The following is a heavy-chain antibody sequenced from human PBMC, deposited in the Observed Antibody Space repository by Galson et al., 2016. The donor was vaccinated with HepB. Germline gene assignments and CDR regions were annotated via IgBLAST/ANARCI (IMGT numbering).Heavy chain of an antibody. CDR2: IHYRGTT. V-gene: IGHV4-59*01. CDR1: GASISSDY. Sequence: ETLSLTCAVSGASISSDYCSWIRQSPGKGPEWVGYIHYRGTTNYNPSLKSRVTISVDRTKNQFSLKLRSVTAADTAVYYCARQRAEEVGLVTQPGAMDVWGQGTTVTVSS. D-gene: IGHD3-9*01. J-gene: IGHJ6*02. CDR3: ARQRAEEVGLVTQPGAMDV.